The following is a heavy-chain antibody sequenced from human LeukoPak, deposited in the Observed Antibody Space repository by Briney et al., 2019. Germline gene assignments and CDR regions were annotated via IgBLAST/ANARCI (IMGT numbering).Heavy chain of an antibody. Sequence: PSETLSLTCSVSGGSISRHYWSWIRQPPGKGLEWIGYISYSGSTSYNPSFQSRVTISMEMSKTHFSLKLTSVTAADTAVYYCARLLNNDNSGDPDTFDMWGPGKIVTVSS. D-gene: IGHD3-22*01. V-gene: IGHV4-59*08. J-gene: IGHJ3*02. CDR2: ISYSGST. CDR1: GGSISRHY. CDR3: ARLLNNDNSGDPDTFDM.